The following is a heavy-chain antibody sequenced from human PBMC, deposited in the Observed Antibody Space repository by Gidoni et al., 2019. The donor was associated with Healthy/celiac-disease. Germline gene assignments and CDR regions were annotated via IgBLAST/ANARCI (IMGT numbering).Heavy chain of an antibody. CDR2: SYTSGST. Sequence: QVQLQESGPGLVKPSQTLSLPCTVSGASLSRGRYYWSWIRQPAGKGLEWIGRSYTSGSTNYNPSLKSRVTIAVDTSKNQFSLKLSSVTAADTAVYYCARIEYSSSANYYYYYMDVWGKGTTVTVSS. J-gene: IGHJ6*03. CDR3: ARIEYSSSANYYYYYMDV. V-gene: IGHV4-61*02. CDR1: GASLSRGRYY. D-gene: IGHD6-6*01.